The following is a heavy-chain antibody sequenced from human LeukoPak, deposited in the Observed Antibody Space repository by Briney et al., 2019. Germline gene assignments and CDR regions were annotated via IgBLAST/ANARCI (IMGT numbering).Heavy chain of an antibody. CDR1: GFSFNTFW. Sequence: PGGSLRLSCAASGFSFNTFWMSWVRQPPGKGLEWVANINPDGSDKFYVDSVKGRFTISRDNAKNSLYLQMNSLRAEDTAVYFCARDPIIDNWGQGTLVTVSS. CDR3: ARDPIIDN. D-gene: IGHD2-15*01. J-gene: IGHJ1*01. CDR2: INPDGSDK. V-gene: IGHV3-7*01.